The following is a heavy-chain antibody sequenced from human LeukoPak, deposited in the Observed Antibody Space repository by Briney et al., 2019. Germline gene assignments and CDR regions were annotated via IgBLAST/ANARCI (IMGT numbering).Heavy chain of an antibody. V-gene: IGHV3-48*02. J-gene: IGHJ4*02. CDR2: ISSSSSTI. Sequence: GGSPRLSCAASGFTFSSYSMNWVRQAPGKGLEWVSYISSSSSTIYYADSVKGRFTISRDNAKNSLYLQMNGLRDEDTAVYYCARDPDYGGNSYFDYWGQGTLVTVSS. CDR1: GFTFSSYS. D-gene: IGHD4-23*01. CDR3: ARDPDYGGNSYFDY.